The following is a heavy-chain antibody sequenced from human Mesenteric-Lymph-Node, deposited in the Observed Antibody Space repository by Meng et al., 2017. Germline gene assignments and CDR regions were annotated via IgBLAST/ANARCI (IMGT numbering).Heavy chain of an antibody. J-gene: IGHJ2*01. D-gene: IGHD5-24*01. V-gene: IGHV4-61*02. Sequence: LRLSCTVSGGSISSSSYYWGWVRQPPGKGLEWIGRIYTSGITNYQPSLKSRVTMSVDTSKNHFSLNLSSVTAADTAVYYCAREVSPERYFDLWGRGTLVTVSS. CDR2: IYTSGIT. CDR1: GGSISSSSYY. CDR3: AREVSPERYFDL.